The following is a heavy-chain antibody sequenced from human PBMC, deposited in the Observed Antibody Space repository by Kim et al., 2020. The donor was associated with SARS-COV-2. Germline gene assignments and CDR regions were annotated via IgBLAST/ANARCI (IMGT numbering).Heavy chain of an antibody. CDR2: MNPNSGNT. CDR1: GYTFTRYD. Sequence: ASVKVSCKASGYTFTRYDINWVRQATGQGLEWMGWMNPNSGNTDSAQKFQGRVTMTRDTSITTAYLELSGLRSEDSAVYYCAGGLWSGTILSNYYMDVWGEGTTVTVSS. CDR3: AGGLWSGTILSNYYMDV. J-gene: IGHJ6*03. D-gene: IGHD1-7*01. V-gene: IGHV1-8*01.